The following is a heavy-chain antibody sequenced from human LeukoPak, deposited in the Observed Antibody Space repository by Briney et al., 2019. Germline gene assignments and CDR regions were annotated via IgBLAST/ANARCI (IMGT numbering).Heavy chain of an antibody. CDR1: GITFGNNG. V-gene: IGHV3-74*01. CDR3: ARDVPHNWFDT. CDR2: INSDGGGA. J-gene: IGHJ5*02. Sequence: GGSLRLSWAASGITFGNNGMHWVRQGPEKGLVWISRINSDGGGAIYADSVKGRFTVSRDNAKNTLYLQMNSLRAEDTAAYYCARDVPHNWFDTWGQGTLVTISS.